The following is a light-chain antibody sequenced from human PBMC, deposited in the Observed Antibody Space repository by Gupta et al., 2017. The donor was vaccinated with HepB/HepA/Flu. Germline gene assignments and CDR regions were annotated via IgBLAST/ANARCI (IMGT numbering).Light chain of an antibody. Sequence: QSALTQHASVSGSPGLSTTLSCTSTTSDVGTYDLVSWYHQHPGKAPKLIIYEVTNRPSGVAYRFSGSKSGNTASLTISGLQAEDEADYYCTSEVHRTSYVVFGGGTKLTVL. J-gene: IGLJ2*01. V-gene: IGLV2-23*02. CDR2: EVT. CDR3: TSEVHRTSYVV. CDR1: TSDVGTYDL.